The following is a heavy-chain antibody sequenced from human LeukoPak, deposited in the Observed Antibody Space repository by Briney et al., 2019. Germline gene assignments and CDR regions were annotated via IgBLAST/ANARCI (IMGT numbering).Heavy chain of an antibody. J-gene: IGHJ4*02. CDR3: ARGGSSSFLDS. Sequence: GGSLRLSCAVSGFTVSSNYMSWVGQAPGKGLEWVSVIYSGGSTYYADSVKGRFTISRDISKNTLYLQMNSLRAEDTAVYFCARGGSSSFLDSWGQGTLVTVSS. V-gene: IGHV3-66*01. D-gene: IGHD6-6*01. CDR1: GFTVSSNY. CDR2: IYSGGST.